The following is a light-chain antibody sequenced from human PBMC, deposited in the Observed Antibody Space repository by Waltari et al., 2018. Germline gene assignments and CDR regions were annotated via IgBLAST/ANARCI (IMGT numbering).Light chain of an antibody. J-gene: IGLJ3*02. V-gene: IGLV4-69*01. CDR1: SGHNIYA. Sequence: QLVLTQSPSASASLGASVKLTCTLSSGHNIYAIAWHQQQPEKGPRYLMKLNSYGSHTKGDGIPDRFSGSSSGAERYLTISSLQSEDEADYYCQTWGTGIRVFGGGTKLTVL. CDR3: QTWGTGIRV. CDR2: LNSYGSH.